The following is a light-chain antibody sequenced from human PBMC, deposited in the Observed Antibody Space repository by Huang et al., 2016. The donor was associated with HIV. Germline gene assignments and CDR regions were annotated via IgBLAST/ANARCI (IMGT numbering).Light chain of an antibody. CDR2: WAS. Sequence: DIVATQSPDSLALSLGGRAAINCTASQSVLKTSNNKNCLSWYQLKPGQPPKLLIYWASTRESGVPDRFSGSGSGTHFTLTIASLQAEDVAVYYCHQYYDTPQTFGQGTKVEVK. CDR1: QSVLKTSNNKNC. J-gene: IGKJ1*01. CDR3: HQYYDTPQT. V-gene: IGKV4-1*01.